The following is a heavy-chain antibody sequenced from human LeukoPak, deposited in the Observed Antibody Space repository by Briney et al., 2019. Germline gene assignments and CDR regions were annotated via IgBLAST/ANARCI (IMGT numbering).Heavy chain of an antibody. J-gene: IGHJ4*02. CDR1: GYSFVDYW. V-gene: IGHV5-51*01. CDR3: ARLNDWADY. CDR2: IFPHDSNI. Sequence: GESLKISCKGSGYSFVDYWIGWVRQMPGKGPEWMGFIFPHDSNIIYSPSFQGQVTISVDKSISTAYVQWSSLKASDSGMYYCARLNDWADYWGQGTLVTVSS. D-gene: IGHD3-9*01.